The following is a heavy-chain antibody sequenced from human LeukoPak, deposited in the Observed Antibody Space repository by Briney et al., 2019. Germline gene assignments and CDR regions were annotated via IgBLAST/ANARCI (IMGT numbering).Heavy chain of an antibody. CDR1: GITFSTHA. D-gene: IGHD5-18*01. J-gene: IGHJ4*02. CDR2: ISGSGGST. V-gene: IGHV3-23*01. CDR3: AQDRAYIQFYF. Sequence: PGGSLRLSCAASGITFSTHAMTWVRQAPGKGLEWVSGISGSGGSTNYADSVKGRFTISRDNSKNTVYLQVNSLRAEDTALYYCAQDRAYIQFYFWGQGTLVTVSS.